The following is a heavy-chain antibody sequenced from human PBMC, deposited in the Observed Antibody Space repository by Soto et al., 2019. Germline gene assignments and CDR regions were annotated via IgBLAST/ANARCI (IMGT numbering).Heavy chain of an antibody. J-gene: IGHJ4*02. CDR2: ISGSGGST. D-gene: IGHD3-3*01. V-gene: IGHV3-23*01. CDR1: GFTFSSYA. CDR3: AKEVRELRFLEWLLFDY. Sequence: EVQLLESGGGLVQPGGSLRLSCAASGFTFSSYAMSWVRQAPGKGLEWVSAISGSGGSTYYADSVKGRFTISRDNSKNTLYLQMNSLRAEDTAVYYCAKEVRELRFLEWLLFDYWGQGTLVTVSS.